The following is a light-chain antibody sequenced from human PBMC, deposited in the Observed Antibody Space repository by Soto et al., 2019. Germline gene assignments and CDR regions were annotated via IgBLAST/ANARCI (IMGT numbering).Light chain of an antibody. J-gene: IGLJ2*01. CDR3: QSYDSSLSGSL. Sequence: QSVLTQPPSVSGAPGQRVTISCTGSDSNIGANYDVHWYQHLPGTAPKLLIYAKNNRASGVPDRFSGSKSGPSASLAITGLQAEDEAEYYCQSYDSSLSGSLFGGGTKVTVL. CDR2: AKN. CDR1: DSNIGANYD. V-gene: IGLV1-40*01.